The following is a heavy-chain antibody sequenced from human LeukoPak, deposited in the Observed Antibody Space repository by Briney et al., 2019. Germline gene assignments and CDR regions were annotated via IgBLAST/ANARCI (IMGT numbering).Heavy chain of an antibody. D-gene: IGHD3-3*01. J-gene: IGHJ4*02. CDR3: ARVKDFWSGYDLDY. V-gene: IGHV3-74*01. Sequence: GGSLRLSCAASGFTFSSYWMHWVRQVPGKGLVWVSRINSDGSSTSYADSVKGRFTISRDNAKNTLYLQMNSLRAEDTAVYYCARVKDFWSGYDLDYWGQGPLVTVSS. CDR1: GFTFSSYW. CDR2: INSDGSST.